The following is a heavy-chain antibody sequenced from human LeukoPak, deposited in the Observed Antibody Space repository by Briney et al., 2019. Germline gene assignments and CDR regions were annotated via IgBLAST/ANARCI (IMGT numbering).Heavy chain of an antibody. CDR2: INTNTGNP. D-gene: IGHD6-19*01. CDR3: ARELRQWLVRGGVDY. CDR1: GYTFTSYS. V-gene: IGHV7-4-1*02. J-gene: IGHJ4*02. Sequence: GASVKVSCKASGYTFTSYSMNWVRQAPGQGLEWMGWINTNTGNPTYAQGFTGRFVFSLDTSVSTAYLQISSLKAEDTAVYYCARELRQWLVRGGVDYWGQGTLVTVSS.